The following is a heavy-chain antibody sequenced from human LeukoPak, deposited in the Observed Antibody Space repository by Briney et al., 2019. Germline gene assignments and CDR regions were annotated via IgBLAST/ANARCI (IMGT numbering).Heavy chain of an antibody. CDR3: AREPSISVAGAGDY. J-gene: IGHJ4*02. CDR1: GFTFSGYW. CDR2: IRKDGNEK. D-gene: IGHD6-19*01. V-gene: IGHV3-7*01. Sequence: GGSLRLSCAVSGFTFSGYWMSWGRQAPGKGLEWVANIRKDGNEKYYVDSVKGRFTISRDNAKNLLYLQMNSLRVDDTAVYYCAREPSISVAGAGDYWGQGTLVTVSS.